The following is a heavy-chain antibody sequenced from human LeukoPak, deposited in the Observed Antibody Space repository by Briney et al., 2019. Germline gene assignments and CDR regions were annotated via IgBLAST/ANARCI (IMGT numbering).Heavy chain of an antibody. Sequence: GGSLRLSCAASGFTFSDYYMSWIRQAPGKGLERVSYISSSGSTIYYADSVKGRFTISRDNAKNSLYLQMNSLRAEDTAVYYCARAGRIAAARGAFDIWGQGTMVTVSS. CDR3: ARAGRIAAARGAFDI. V-gene: IGHV3-11*01. D-gene: IGHD6-13*01. CDR1: GFTFSDYY. J-gene: IGHJ3*02. CDR2: ISSSGSTI.